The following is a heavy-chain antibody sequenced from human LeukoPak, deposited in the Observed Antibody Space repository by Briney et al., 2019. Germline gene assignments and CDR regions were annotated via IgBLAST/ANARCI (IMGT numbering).Heavy chain of an antibody. Sequence: GGSLRLSCAASGFTFSDYYMSWFRQAPGKGLEWVSAISGSGGSTYYADSVKGRFTISRDNSKNTLYLQMNSLRAEDTAVYYCAKGPSEQWLVRWTYYFDYWGQGTLVTVSS. CDR1: GFTFSDYY. J-gene: IGHJ4*02. V-gene: IGHV3-23*01. CDR2: ISGSGGST. CDR3: AKGPSEQWLVRWTYYFDY. D-gene: IGHD6-19*01.